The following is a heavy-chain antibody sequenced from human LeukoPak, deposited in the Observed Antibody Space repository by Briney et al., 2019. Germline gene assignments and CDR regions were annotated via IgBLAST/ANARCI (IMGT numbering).Heavy chain of an antibody. CDR2: IYYSGST. V-gene: IGHV4-39*07. Sequence: GSLRLSCAASGFTFSSYWMSWIRQPPGKGLEWIGSIYYSGSTYYNPSLKSRVTISVDTSKNQFSLKLSSVTAADTAVYYCTRDPRNLDYWGQGTLVTVSS. CDR1: GFTFSSYW. J-gene: IGHJ4*02. CDR3: TRDPRNLDY. D-gene: IGHD1-14*01.